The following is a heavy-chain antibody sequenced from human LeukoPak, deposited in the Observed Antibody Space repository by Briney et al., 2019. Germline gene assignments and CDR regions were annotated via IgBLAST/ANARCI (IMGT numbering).Heavy chain of an antibody. Sequence: PGRSLRLSCAASGFIFSSYGMHWVRQAPGKGLEWVAFISYDGKTKYYADSVKGRITIFRDNSKNTLYLQMNSLRAEDTAVYYCAKTRREGGYYYGMDVWGQGTTVTVSS. CDR1: GFIFSSYG. D-gene: IGHD1-26*01. CDR3: AKTRREGGYYYGMDV. J-gene: IGHJ6*02. CDR2: ISYDGKTK. V-gene: IGHV3-30*18.